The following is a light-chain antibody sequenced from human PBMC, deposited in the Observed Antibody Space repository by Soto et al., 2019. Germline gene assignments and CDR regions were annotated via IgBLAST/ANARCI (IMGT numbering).Light chain of an antibody. CDR1: SSDVGGYNY. V-gene: IGLV2-11*01. CDR3: CSYAGSYTWV. J-gene: IGLJ3*02. CDR2: DVG. Sequence: QSVLTQPRSVSGSPGQSVTISCTGTSSDVGGYNYVSWYQLHPGTAPKLMIYDVGKRPSGVPDRFSGSKSGNTASLTISGLQAEDEADYYCCSYAGSYTWVFGGGTKLTVL.